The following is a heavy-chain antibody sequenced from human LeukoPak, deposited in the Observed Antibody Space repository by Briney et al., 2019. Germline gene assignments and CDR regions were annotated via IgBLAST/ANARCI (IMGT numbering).Heavy chain of an antibody. CDR3: ARRRYFDWLLSLSTGWFDP. CDR2: INHSGST. CDR1: GGSFSGYY. Sequence: TPETPSLTCAVYGGSFSGYYSSWIRQPPGKGLEWIGEINHSGSTNYNPSLKSRVTISVDTSKNQFSLKLSSVTAADTAVYYCARRRYFDWLLSLSTGWFDPWGQRNLGSLSS. V-gene: IGHV4-34*01. D-gene: IGHD3-9*01. J-gene: IGHJ5*02.